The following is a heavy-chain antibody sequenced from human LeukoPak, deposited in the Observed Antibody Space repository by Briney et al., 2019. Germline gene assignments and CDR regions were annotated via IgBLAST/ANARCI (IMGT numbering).Heavy chain of an antibody. CDR2: IRSKAYGGTT. D-gene: IGHD6-13*01. CDR3: TRDAVRGAAAGTGEGNWFDP. J-gene: IGHJ5*02. CDR1: GFTFGDYA. Sequence: GVSLRLSCTASGFTFGDYAMSWFRQAPGKGLEWVGFIRSKAYGGTTEYAASVKGRFTISRDDSKSIAYLQMNSLKTEDTAVYYCTRDAVRGAAAGTGEGNWFDPWGQGTLVTVSS. V-gene: IGHV3-49*03.